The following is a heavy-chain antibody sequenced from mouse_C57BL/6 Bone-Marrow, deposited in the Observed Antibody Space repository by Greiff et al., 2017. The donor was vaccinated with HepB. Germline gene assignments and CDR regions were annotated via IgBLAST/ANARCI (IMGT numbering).Heavy chain of an antibody. CDR2: ISSGGDYT. J-gene: IGHJ4*01. V-gene: IGHV5-9-1*02. D-gene: IGHD2-2*01. CDR1: GFTFSSYA. CDR3: TREWLRKGYAMDY. Sequence: EVKVEESGEGLVKPGGSLKLSCAASGFTFSSYAMSWVRQTPEKRLEWVAYISSGGDYTYYADTVKGRFTISRDNARNTLYLQMSSLKSEDTAMYYCTREWLRKGYAMDYWGQGTSVTVSS.